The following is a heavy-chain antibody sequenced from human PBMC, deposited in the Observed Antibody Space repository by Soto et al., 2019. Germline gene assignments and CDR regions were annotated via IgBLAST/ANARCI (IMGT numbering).Heavy chain of an antibody. V-gene: IGHV2-5*02. CDR1: GFSLSTHTVG. CDR2: IYWDEDK. J-gene: IGHJ4*02. CDR3: ANIVPFDYRGYNFEF. Sequence: QITLKESGPTLVKPTQTLTLTCTFSGFSLSTHTVGVAWIRQPPGKALEWLALIYWDEDKRYSPSLKSRLTITKATSKNQVVLTMTNMDPVDTATYYCANIVPFDYRGYNFEFWGQGILVTVSS. D-gene: IGHD3-9*01.